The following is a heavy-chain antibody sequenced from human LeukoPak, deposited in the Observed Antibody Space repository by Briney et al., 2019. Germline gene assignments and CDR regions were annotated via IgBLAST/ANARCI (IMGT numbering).Heavy chain of an antibody. CDR1: GYTFTGYY. Sequence: ASVKVSCKASGYTFTGYYMHLVRQAPGQGLEWMGWINTNSGGTNYAQKFQGRVTMTSDTSISTAYMELSRLRPDDTAVYYCARDPRNYYYYMDVWGKGTTVTVSS. CDR2: INTNSGGT. D-gene: IGHD2/OR15-2a*01. V-gene: IGHV1-2*02. J-gene: IGHJ6*03. CDR3: ARDPRNYYYYMDV.